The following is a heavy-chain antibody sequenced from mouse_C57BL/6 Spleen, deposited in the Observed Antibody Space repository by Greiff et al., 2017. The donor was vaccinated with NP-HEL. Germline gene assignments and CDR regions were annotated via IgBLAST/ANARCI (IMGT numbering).Heavy chain of an antibody. J-gene: IGHJ2*01. CDR2: IYPGDGDT. V-gene: IGHV1-80*01. CDR1: GYAFSSYW. CDR3: ARGSPYYFDY. Sequence: VKLMESGAELVKPGASVKISCKASGYAFSSYWMNWVKQRPGKGLEWIGQIYPGDGDTNYNGKFKGKATLTADKSSSTAYMQLSSLTSEDSAVYFCARGSPYYFDYWGQGTTLTVSS.